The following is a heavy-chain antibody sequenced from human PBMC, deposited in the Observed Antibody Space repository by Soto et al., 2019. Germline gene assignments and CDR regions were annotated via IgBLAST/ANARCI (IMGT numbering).Heavy chain of an antibody. J-gene: IGHJ5*02. D-gene: IGHD5-18*01. CDR3: ARAAQSGVATDMVLGDNWFDP. V-gene: IGHV1-69*01. Sequence: QVQLVQSGAEVKKPGSSVKVSCKASGGTFSSYAISWVRQAPGQGLEWMGGIIPIFGTANYAQKFQGRVTITADESTSTAYMELSSLRSEDKAVYYCARAAQSGVATDMVLGDNWFDPWGQGTLVTVSS. CDR1: GGTFSSYA. CDR2: IIPIFGTA.